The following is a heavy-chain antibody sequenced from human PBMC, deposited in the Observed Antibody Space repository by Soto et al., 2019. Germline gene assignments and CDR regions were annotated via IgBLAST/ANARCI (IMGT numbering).Heavy chain of an antibody. V-gene: IGHV4-39*01. J-gene: IGHJ6*03. CDR2: IYYSGST. CDR1: GGSISSSSYY. D-gene: IGHD6-13*01. CDR3: ARHHYSSSWTISNYYYYYMDV. Sequence: SETLSLTCTVSGGSISSSSYYWGWIRQPPGKGLEWIGSIYYSGSTYYNTSLKSRVTISVDTSKNQFSLKLSSVTAADTAVYYCARHHYSSSWTISNYYYYYMDVWGKGTTVTVSS.